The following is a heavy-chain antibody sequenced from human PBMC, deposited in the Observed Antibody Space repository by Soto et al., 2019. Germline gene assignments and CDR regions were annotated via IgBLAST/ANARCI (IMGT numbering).Heavy chain of an antibody. Sequence: QVQLVQSGAEVKKPGSSGKVSCKASRGTFSMYAITWVRQAPGQGLEWMGGFIPIFRTANYAQKIQDRTTITADDSRSTVYMELSSMRFENAAVYYCAGVGYNSPSTMQHGLDVWGQGTTVTVSS. CDR1: RGTFSMYA. V-gene: IGHV1-69*01. D-gene: IGHD6-19*01. CDR2: FIPIFRTA. J-gene: IGHJ6*02. CDR3: AGVGYNSPSTMQHGLDV.